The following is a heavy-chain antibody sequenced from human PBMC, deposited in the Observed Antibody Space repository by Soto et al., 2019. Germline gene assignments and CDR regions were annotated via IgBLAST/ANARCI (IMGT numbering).Heavy chain of an antibody. J-gene: IGHJ4*02. Sequence: EVQLVESGGGLLQPGGSLRLSCEVSGLSFSSIWMSWVRQAPGKGPEWVADINAVGSQVLYAASVMGRFTVSRDNAKKSLFMQMNSLRVEDTAFYYCARDHAWGSLDYWGLGTLVTVSS. CDR1: GLSFSSIW. D-gene: IGHD7-27*01. V-gene: IGHV3-7*01. CDR3: ARDHAWGSLDY. CDR2: INAVGSQV.